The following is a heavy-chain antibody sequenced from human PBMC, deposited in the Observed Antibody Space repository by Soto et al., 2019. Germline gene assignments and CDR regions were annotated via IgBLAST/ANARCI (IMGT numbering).Heavy chain of an antibody. CDR2: INCRSGGT. J-gene: IGHJ4*02. Sequence: ASVKVSCKTSGYVFTGYYLHWVRQAPGQGLEWMGWINCRSGGTTYTQKFQGRVTLTMDTSTSTAYMELSSLIYDDTALYYCMRGASARDSSGYPYYFDPWGQGTLVTVSS. V-gene: IGHV1-2*02. D-gene: IGHD3-22*01. CDR1: GYVFTGYY. CDR3: MRGASARDSSGYPYYFDP.